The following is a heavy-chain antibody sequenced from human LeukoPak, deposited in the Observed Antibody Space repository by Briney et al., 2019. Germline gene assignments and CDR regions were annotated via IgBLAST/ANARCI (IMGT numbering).Heavy chain of an antibody. CDR1: GYTPTNYD. Sequence: ASVKVSCETSGYTPTNYDINWVRQATGQGLEWMGWINPNSGERVYAQKFQGRVTITRNTSIGTAYGELSGLRSDDTAVYYCARGRRGRQTVVVIRDAFDLWGQGTMVTVSS. D-gene: IGHD3-22*01. CDR2: INPNSGER. J-gene: IGHJ3*01. V-gene: IGHV1-8*03. CDR3: ARGRRGRQTVVVIRDAFDL.